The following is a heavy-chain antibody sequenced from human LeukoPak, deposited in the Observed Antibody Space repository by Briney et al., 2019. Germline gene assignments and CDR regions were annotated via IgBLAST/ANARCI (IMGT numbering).Heavy chain of an antibody. CDR3: ARDLLRNSLGY. D-gene: IGHD1-14*01. Sequence: GGSLRLSCAASGFTFRSYWMSWVRQAPGKGLEWVANMNQDGAQKSYVDSVKGRFTISRDNAKNTLYLQMNSLRADDTAVYYCARDLLRNSLGYWGQGSLVTVSS. CDR2: MNQDGAQK. CDR1: GFTFRSYW. V-gene: IGHV3-7*01. J-gene: IGHJ4*02.